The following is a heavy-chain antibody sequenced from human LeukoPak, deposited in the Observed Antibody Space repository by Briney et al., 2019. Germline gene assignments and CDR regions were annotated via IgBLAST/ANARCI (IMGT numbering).Heavy chain of an antibody. CDR3: ARDLKIRRYNWNDEGIDY. J-gene: IGHJ4*02. CDR1: GGSISSYY. CDR2: IYTSGST. D-gene: IGHD1-20*01. Sequence: PSETLSLTCTVSGGSISSYYWSWIRQPAGKGLEWIGRIYTSGSTNYNPSLKSRVTMSVDTSKNQFSLKLSSVTAADTAVYYCARDLKIRRYNWNDEGIDYWGQGTLVTVSS. V-gene: IGHV4-4*07.